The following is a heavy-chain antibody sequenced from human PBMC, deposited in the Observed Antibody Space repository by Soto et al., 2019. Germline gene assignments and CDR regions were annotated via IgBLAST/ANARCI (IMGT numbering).Heavy chain of an antibody. Sequence: GASVKVSCKASGGTFSSYTISWVRQAPGQGLEWMGRIIPILGIANYAQKLQGRVTMTADKSTSTAYMELSSLRSDDTAVYYCATQGDIVVVPAAFDAFDIWGQGTMVTVSS. J-gene: IGHJ3*02. CDR2: IIPILGIA. CDR1: GGTFSSYT. CDR3: ATQGDIVVVPAAFDAFDI. D-gene: IGHD2-2*01. V-gene: IGHV1-69*02.